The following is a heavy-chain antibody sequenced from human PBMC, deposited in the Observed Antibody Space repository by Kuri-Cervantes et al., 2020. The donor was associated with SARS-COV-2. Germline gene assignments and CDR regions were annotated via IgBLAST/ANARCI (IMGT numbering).Heavy chain of an antibody. D-gene: IGHD4-11*01. CDR2: IKQDGSEK. V-gene: IGHV3-7*05. CDR1: GFTFSSYW. Sequence: GGSLRLSCAASGFTFSSYWMSWVRQAPGKGLEWVANIKQDGSEKYYVDSVKGRFTISRDNAKNSLYLRMNSLRAEDTAVYYCARDKDDYSNYGDYGMDVWGQGTTVTVSS. CDR3: ARDKDDYSNYGDYGMDV. J-gene: IGHJ6*02.